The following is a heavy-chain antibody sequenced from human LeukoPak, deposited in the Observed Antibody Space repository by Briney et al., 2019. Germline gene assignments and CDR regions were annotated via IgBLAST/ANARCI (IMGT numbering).Heavy chain of an antibody. Sequence: GGSLRLSCAASGFTFSSYGMHWVRQAPGKGLEWVAVIWYDGSNKYYADSVKGRFTISRDNSKNTLYLQMNSLRAEDTAVYYCARVKGDGYNYYYYGMDVWGQGTTVTVSS. V-gene: IGHV3-33*01. CDR2: IWYDGSNK. J-gene: IGHJ6*02. CDR3: ARVKGDGYNYYYYGMDV. D-gene: IGHD5-24*01. CDR1: GFTFSSYG.